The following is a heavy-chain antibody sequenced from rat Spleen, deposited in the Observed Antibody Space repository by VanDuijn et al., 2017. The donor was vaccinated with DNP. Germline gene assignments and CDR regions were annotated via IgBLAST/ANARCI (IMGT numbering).Heavy chain of an antibody. CDR2: VMYEESRT. J-gene: IGHJ1*01. CDR3: GRVAYYWYFDF. V-gene: IGHV5-7*01. CDR1: GFSLPSYN. Sequence: VQLKESGPGLVQPSQTLSLTCTVAGFSLPSYNVHWVRQPPGKGLGWVATVMYEESRTYYRDSVKGRFTISRDNAKSTLYLQMDSLRSEDSATYYCGRVAYYWYFDFWGPGTMVTVSS.